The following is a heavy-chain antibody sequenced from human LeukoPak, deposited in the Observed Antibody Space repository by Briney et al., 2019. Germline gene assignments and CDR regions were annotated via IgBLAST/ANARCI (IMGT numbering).Heavy chain of an antibody. CDR3: ARAMKIQLWPAPFDY. D-gene: IGHD5-18*01. CDR2: IKQDGSEK. V-gene: IGHV3-7*01. Sequence: GGSLRLSCAASGFTFSSYWMSWVRQAPGKGLEWVANIKQDGSEKYYADSVKGRFTISRDNSKNTLYLQMNSLRAEDTAVYYCARAMKIQLWPAPFDYWGQGTLVTVSS. J-gene: IGHJ4*02. CDR1: GFTFSSYW.